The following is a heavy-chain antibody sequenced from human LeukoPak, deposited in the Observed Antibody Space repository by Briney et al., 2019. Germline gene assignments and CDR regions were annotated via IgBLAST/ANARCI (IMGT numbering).Heavy chain of an antibody. V-gene: IGHV4-59*01. CDR3: ASTEGYDSSGYYSKPFDY. Sequence: PSETLSLTCTVSGGSISSYYWSWIRQPPGKGPEWIGYIYYSGSTNYNPSLKSRVTISVDTSKNQFSLKLSSVTAADTAVYYCASTEGYDSSGYYSKPFDYWGQGTLVTVSS. D-gene: IGHD3-22*01. CDR1: GGSISSYY. J-gene: IGHJ4*02. CDR2: IYYSGST.